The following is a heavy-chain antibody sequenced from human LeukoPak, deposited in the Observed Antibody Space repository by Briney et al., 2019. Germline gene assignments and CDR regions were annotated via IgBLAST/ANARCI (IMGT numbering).Heavy chain of an antibody. CDR3: ARAPTDIVVVPAASPPFYYYYYYMDV. D-gene: IGHD2-2*01. CDR1: GYTFTSYG. V-gene: IGHV1-18*01. Sequence: ASVKVSCKASGYTFTSYGISWVRQAPGQGLEWMGWISTYNSNTNYAQILQGRVTMTTDTSTSTAYMELRSLRSDDTAVYYCARAPTDIVVVPAASPPFYYYYYYMDVWGKGTTVTVSS. J-gene: IGHJ6*03. CDR2: ISTYNSNT.